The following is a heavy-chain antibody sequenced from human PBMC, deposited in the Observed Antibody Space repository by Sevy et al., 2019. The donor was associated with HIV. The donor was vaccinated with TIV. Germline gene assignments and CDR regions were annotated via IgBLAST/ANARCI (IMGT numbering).Heavy chain of an antibody. Sequence: GGSLRLSCAASGFTFSSYWMTWVRQAPGKGLEWVANINQVGSEKFYVDSVKGRFTISRDNAKNSLYLQMNSLRVEDTAVYYCARPYRTDTFYYSGSSGYYYPSYFDSWGQGTLVTVSS. V-gene: IGHV3-7*01. J-gene: IGHJ4*02. CDR3: ARPYRTDTFYYSGSSGYYYPSYFDS. D-gene: IGHD3-22*01. CDR1: GFTFSSYW. CDR2: INQVGSEK.